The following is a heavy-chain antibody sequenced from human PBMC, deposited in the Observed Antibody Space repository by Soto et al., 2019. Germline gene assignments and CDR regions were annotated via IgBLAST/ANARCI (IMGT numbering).Heavy chain of an antibody. V-gene: IGHV3-23*01. CDR3: AQDNWNFGRFDP. CDR2: ISGSGGST. J-gene: IGHJ5*02. D-gene: IGHD1-7*01. Sequence: WGSLTLSCAASGFTFSSYASTWVRQAPGKGLEWVSAISGSGGSTYYADSVKGRFTISRDNSKNTLYLQMNSLRAEDTAVYYCAQDNWNFGRFDPWGQGTLVTVS. CDR1: GFTFSSYA.